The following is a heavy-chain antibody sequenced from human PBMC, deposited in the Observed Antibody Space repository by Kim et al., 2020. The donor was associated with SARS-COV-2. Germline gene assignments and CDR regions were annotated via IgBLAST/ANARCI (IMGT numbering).Heavy chain of an antibody. CDR3: ARVSLGELSFGAFDI. J-gene: IGHJ3*02. CDR1: GFTFSSYA. Sequence: GGSLRLSCAAYGFTFSSYAMHWVRQAPGKGLEWVAVISYDGSNKYYADSVKGRFTISRDNSKNTLYLQMNSLRAEDTAVYYCARVSLGELSFGAFDIWGQGTMVTVSS. CDR2: ISYDGSNK. V-gene: IGHV3-30*04. D-gene: IGHD3-16*02.